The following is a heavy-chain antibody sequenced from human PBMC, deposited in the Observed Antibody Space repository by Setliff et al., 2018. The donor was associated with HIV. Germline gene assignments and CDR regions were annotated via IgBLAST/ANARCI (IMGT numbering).Heavy chain of an antibody. CDR1: GPSINIHY. D-gene: IGHD4-17*01. J-gene: IGHJ4*02. CDR2: IYSTGST. CDR3: AKGAGFYGDYTFDH. Sequence: SETLSLTCTVSGPSINIHYWSWIRQSPGRGFEWIGYIYSTGSTNYNPSLQSRVTIPMVASRNQFSLKVTSVTAADTAVYYCAKGAGFYGDYTFDHWGQGRQVTVSS. V-gene: IGHV4-59*11.